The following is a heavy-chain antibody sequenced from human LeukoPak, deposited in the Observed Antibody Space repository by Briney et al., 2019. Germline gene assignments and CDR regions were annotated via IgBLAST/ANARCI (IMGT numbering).Heavy chain of an antibody. D-gene: IGHD2-8*01. CDR3: ARDRGEYAVFNCFDP. Sequence: GASVKVSCKTSGYTFSGYYMHWVRQAPGHGLEWMGWINPNSGDTNYAQKFQGRVTMTRDTSISTAYMELSRLRSDDTAVYYFARDRGEYAVFNCFDPWGQGTLVTVSS. V-gene: IGHV1-2*02. CDR2: INPNSGDT. CDR1: GYTFSGYY. J-gene: IGHJ5*02.